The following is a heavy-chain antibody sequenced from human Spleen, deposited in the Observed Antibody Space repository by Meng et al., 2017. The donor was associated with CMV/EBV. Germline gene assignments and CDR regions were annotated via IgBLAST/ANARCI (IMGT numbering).Heavy chain of an antibody. CDR3: ARDRSSGTYLSGAFDF. CDR1: GFTCENYG. D-gene: IGHD1-26*01. J-gene: IGHJ3*01. V-gene: IGHV3-20*03. Sequence: GFTCENYGMSWVRQVPGKGLEWVAAVNWNGRITGYADSVKGRFTVSRDNAKDSLFLQMNSLRGEDTALYYCARDRSSGTYLSGAFDFWGQGTVVTVSS. CDR2: VNWNGRIT.